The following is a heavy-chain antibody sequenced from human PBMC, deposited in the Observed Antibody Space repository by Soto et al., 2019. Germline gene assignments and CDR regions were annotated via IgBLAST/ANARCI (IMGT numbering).Heavy chain of an antibody. J-gene: IGHJ4*02. CDR1: GFTFSDYY. V-gene: IGHV3-9*01. D-gene: IGHD3-3*01. CDR2: ISWNSGSI. Sequence: GGSLRLSCAASGFTFSDYYMSWIRQAPGKGLEWVSGISWNSGSIGYADSVKGRFTISRDNAKNSLYLQMNSLRAEDTALYYCAKAGFWSGYYSLVDYWGQGTLVTVSS. CDR3: AKAGFWSGYYSLVDY.